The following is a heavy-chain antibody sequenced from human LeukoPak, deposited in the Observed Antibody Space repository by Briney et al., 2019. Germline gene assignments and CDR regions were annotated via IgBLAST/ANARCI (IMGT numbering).Heavy chain of an antibody. J-gene: IGHJ6*03. Sequence: GGSLRLSCAASGFTFSYYRMYWVRQAPGKGLEWVASIKLDGSEQYYLGSVKGRFTISRDNARNSLYLQMHSLRAEDTAMYYCARDSPRGWSMDVWGKGTTVTVSS. V-gene: IGHV3-7*01. CDR2: IKLDGSEQ. CDR3: ARDSPRGWSMDV. D-gene: IGHD3-10*01. CDR1: GFTFSYYR.